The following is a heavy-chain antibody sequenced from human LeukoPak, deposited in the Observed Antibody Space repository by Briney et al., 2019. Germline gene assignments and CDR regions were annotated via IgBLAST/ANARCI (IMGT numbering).Heavy chain of an antibody. Sequence: GGSLRLSCAASGFTFSSYSMNWVRQAPGKGLEWVSSISSSSSYIYYAVSVKGRFTISRDNAKNSLYLQMNSLRAEDTAVYYCARGRAGIVVVPAATSGGFDPWGQGTLVTVSS. D-gene: IGHD2-2*01. V-gene: IGHV3-21*01. CDR3: ARGRAGIVVVPAATSGGFDP. J-gene: IGHJ5*02. CDR2: ISSSSSYI. CDR1: GFTFSSYS.